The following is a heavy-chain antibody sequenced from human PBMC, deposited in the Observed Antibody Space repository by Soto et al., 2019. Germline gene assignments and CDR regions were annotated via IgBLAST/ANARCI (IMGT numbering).Heavy chain of an antibody. CDR1: GGTFSSYA. J-gene: IGHJ4*02. CDR3: ARAAAEDDYYDSSGYSYYFDY. D-gene: IGHD3-22*01. Sequence: QVQLVQSGAEVKKPGSSVKVSCKASGGTFSSYAISWVRQAPGQGLEWMGGIIPIFGTANYAQKFQGRVTITADESTSTAYMELSSLRSEDTAVYYCARAAAEDDYYDSSGYSYYFDYWGQGTLVTVSS. V-gene: IGHV1-69*01. CDR2: IIPIFGTA.